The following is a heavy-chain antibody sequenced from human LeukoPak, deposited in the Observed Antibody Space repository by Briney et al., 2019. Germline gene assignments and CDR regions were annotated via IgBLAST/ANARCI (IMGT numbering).Heavy chain of an antibody. D-gene: IGHD6-6*01. Sequence: GGSLRLSCAASGFTFSSYGMHWVRQAPGKGLEWVAVISYDGSNKYYADSVKGRFTISRDNSKNTLYLQMNSLRAEDTAVYCCANSRIAARRGHTTVDYWGQGTLVTVSS. CDR3: ANSRIAARRGHTTVDY. CDR2: ISYDGSNK. CDR1: GFTFSSYG. J-gene: IGHJ4*02. V-gene: IGHV3-30*18.